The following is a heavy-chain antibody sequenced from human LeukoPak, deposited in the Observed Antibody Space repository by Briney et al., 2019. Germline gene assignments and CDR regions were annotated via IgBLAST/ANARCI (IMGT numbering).Heavy chain of an antibody. J-gene: IGHJ6*03. CDR2: IYYSGST. V-gene: IGHV4-30-4*08. CDR3: AREIFGVVIAGGPYYYYYMDV. CDR1: GGSLSSVDYY. Sequence: PSETLSLTCTVSGGSLSSVDYYWGWIRQPPGKGLESIGYIYYSGSTYYNPSLKSRVTISVDTSKNQFSLKLSSVTAADTAVYYCAREIFGVVIAGGPYYYYYMDVWGKGTTVTVSS. D-gene: IGHD3-3*01.